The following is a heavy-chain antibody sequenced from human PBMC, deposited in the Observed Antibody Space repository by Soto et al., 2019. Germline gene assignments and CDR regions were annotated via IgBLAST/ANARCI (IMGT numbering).Heavy chain of an antibody. D-gene: IGHD2-2*01. J-gene: IGHJ4*02. CDR3: ARLYCSSPSCYPGDY. Sequence: QLQLQESGPGLVKPSETLSLTCTVSGGSISSSSYYWGWIRQPPGKGLEWIGSIYYSGKTYYNPSLRSRVPISVDTSKNQFSLKLTSVTAADTAVYYCARLYCSSPSCYPGDYWGQGTLVTISS. CDR1: GGSISSSSYY. CDR2: IYYSGKT. V-gene: IGHV4-39*01.